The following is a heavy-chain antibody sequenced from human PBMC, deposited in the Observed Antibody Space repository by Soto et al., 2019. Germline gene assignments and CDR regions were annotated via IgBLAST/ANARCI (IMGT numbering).Heavy chain of an antibody. V-gene: IGHV1-2*04. J-gene: IGHJ6*02. CDR3: ASAPLIVVLPADPLAYGMEV. CDR1: GYTFTGYY. Sequence: ASVKISCKASGYTFTGYYMHWVRQAPGQGLEWMGWINPNSGGTNYAQKFQGWVTMTRETSISTAYMELSRLRSDDTAVYYCASAPLIVVLPADPLAYGMEVWGEATTVTVS. CDR2: INPNSGGT. D-gene: IGHD2-2*01.